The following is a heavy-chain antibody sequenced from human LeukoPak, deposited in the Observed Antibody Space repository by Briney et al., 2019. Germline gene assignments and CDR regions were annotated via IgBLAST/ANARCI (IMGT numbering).Heavy chain of an antibody. V-gene: IGHV4-59*12. CDR1: GGSISSFY. CDR2: IYYTGST. Sequence: SETLSLTCTVSGGSISSFYWSWIRQPPGKGLEWIGYIYYTGSTNYNSSLKSRVTISVDTSKNQFSLKLSSVTAADTAVYYCARGGLRTYYDFWSGYYNSNWFDPWGQGTLVTVSS. CDR3: ARGGLRTYYDFWSGYYNSNWFDP. J-gene: IGHJ5*02. D-gene: IGHD3-3*01.